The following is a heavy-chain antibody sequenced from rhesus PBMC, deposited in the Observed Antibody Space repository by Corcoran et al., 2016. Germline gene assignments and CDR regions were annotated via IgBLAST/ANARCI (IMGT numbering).Heavy chain of an antibody. Sequence: QVQLVPSGAEVKKPGTSVRLSCKASGYTFSSYYIHWVRQAPGQVLDWVGWINPSNNNKGYAQKFRGRVTMTRYTSTSTAYMELNSLRSDDTAVYYCARYYSGSQGLDFWGQGLRVTVSS. V-gene: IGHV1-200*01. CDR2: INPSNNNK. D-gene: IGHD3-16*01. J-gene: IGHJ3*01. CDR3: ARYYSGSQGLDF. CDR1: GYTFSSYY.